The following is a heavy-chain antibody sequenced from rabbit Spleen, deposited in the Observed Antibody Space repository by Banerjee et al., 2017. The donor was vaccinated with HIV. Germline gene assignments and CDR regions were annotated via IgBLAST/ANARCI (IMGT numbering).Heavy chain of an antibody. D-gene: IGHD8-1*01. CDR1: GVSFSGDSY. J-gene: IGHJ6*01. CDR3: ARDSGSSFSSYGMDL. Sequence: QSLEESGGDLVKPGASLTLTCIASGVSFSGDSYMCWVRQAPGKGLEWSACIYVGSSAFSYFASWAKGRFTCSKTSSTTVTLQMTSLTAADTATYFCARDSGSSFSSYGMDLWGPGTLVTVS. V-gene: IGHV1S40*01. CDR2: IYVGSSAFS.